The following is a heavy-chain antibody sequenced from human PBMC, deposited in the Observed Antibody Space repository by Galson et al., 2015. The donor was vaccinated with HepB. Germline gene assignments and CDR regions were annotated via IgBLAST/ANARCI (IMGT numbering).Heavy chain of an antibody. D-gene: IGHD2-15*01. J-gene: IGHJ4*02. Sequence: SLRLSCAASGFTFSSNAMSWVRQAPGKGLEWVSGIFGGGSSNHADSVKGRFTISRDNSKDTLYLQMNSLRADDTAIYYCAKFRGAAAVICYFDYWGQGTLVTVSS. CDR1: GFTFSSNA. CDR2: IFGGGSS. V-gene: IGHV3-23*01. CDR3: AKFRGAAAVICYFDY.